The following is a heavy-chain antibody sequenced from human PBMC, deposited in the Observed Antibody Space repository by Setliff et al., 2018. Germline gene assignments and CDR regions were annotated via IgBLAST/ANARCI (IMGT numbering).Heavy chain of an antibody. CDR1: GYTFTTYA. CDR3: ARASRFGTTVYRGSYYMDV. CDR2: INTNTGNP. V-gene: IGHV7-4-1*02. D-gene: IGHD4-4*01. Sequence: GASVKVSCKASGYTFTTYAIGWMRQAPGQGLEWMGWINTNTGNPSYAQGFTGRFVFSLDTSVSTAYLQISSLKAEDTAVYYCARASRFGTTVYRGSYYMDVWGKGTTVTVS. J-gene: IGHJ6*03.